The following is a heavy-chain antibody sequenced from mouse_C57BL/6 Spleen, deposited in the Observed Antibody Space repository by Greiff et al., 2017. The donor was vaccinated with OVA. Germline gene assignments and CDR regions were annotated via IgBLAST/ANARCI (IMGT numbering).Heavy chain of an antibody. V-gene: IGHV1-26*01. Sequence: EVQLQQSGPELVKPGASVKISCKASGYTFTDYYMNWVKQSHGKSLEWIGDINPNNGGTSYNQKFKGKATLTVDKSSSTAYMELRSLTSEDSAVYYCARSGGDGYEAWFAYWGQGTLVTVSA. J-gene: IGHJ3*01. CDR3: ARSGGDGYEAWFAY. D-gene: IGHD2-3*01. CDR2: INPNNGGT. CDR1: GYTFTDYY.